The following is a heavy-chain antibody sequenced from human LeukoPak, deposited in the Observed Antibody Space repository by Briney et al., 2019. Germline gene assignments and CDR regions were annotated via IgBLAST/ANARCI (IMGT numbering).Heavy chain of an antibody. D-gene: IGHD6-19*01. V-gene: IGHV4-4*02. CDR1: GGSISSSNW. Sequence: SETLSLTCAVSGGSISSSNWWSWVRQPPGKGLEWIGEIYHSGSTNYNPSLKSRVTISVDKSKNQFSLKLSSVTAADMAVYYCARGGIAVALPFDYWGQGTLVTVSS. J-gene: IGHJ4*02. CDR3: ARGGIAVALPFDY. CDR2: IYHSGST.